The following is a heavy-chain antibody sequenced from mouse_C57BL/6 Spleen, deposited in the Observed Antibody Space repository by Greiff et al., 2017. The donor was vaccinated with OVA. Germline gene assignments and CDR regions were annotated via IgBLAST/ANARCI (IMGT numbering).Heavy chain of an antibody. CDR3: AIPAPPIRYYYAMDD. Sequence: EVKLMESGGGLVKPGGSLKLSCAASGFTFSDYGMHWVRQAPEKGLEWVAYISSGSSTIYYADTVKGRFTISRDNAKNTLFLQMTSLRSEDTAMYYCAIPAPPIRYYYAMDDWGQGTSVTVSS. CDR2: ISSGSSTI. J-gene: IGHJ4*01. CDR1: GFTFSDYG. V-gene: IGHV5-17*01.